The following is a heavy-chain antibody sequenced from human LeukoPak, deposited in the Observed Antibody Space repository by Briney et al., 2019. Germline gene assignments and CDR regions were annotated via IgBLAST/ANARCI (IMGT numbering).Heavy chain of an antibody. CDR2: IYHSGST. CDR3: ARGYYDSSVRSQAFDI. J-gene: IGHJ3*02. D-gene: IGHD3-22*01. CDR1: GYSTSSGYY. Sequence: PSETLSLTCTVSGYSTSSGYYWGWIRQPPGKGLEWIGSIYHSGSTYYNPSLKSRVTMSVDTSKNQFSLKLSSVTAADTAVYYCARGYYDSSVRSQAFDIWGQGTMVTVSS. V-gene: IGHV4-38-2*02.